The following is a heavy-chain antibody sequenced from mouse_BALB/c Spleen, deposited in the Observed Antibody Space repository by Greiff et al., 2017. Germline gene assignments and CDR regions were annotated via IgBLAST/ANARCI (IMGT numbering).Heavy chain of an antibody. J-gene: IGHJ1*01. CDR2: IWAGGST. D-gene: IGHD4-1*02. CDR3: ARDPNWGYFDV. V-gene: IGHV2-9*02. Sequence: VQLQESGPGLVAPSQSLSITCTVSGFSLTSYGVHWVRQPPGKGLEWLGVIWAGGSTNYNSALMSRLSISKDNSKSQVFLKMNSLQTDDTAMYYCARDPNWGYFDVWGAGTTVTVSS. CDR1: GFSLTSYG.